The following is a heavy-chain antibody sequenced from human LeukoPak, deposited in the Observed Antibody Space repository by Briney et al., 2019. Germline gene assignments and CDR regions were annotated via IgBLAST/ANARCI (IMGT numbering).Heavy chain of an antibody. CDR1: GGSFSGYY. V-gene: IGHV4-34*01. CDR3: ASLRIYYYYGMDV. D-gene: IGHD2-15*01. Sequence: SETLSLTCAVYGGSFSGYYWSWIRQPPGKGLEWIGEINHSGSTNYNPSLKSRVTISVDTSKNQFPLKLSSVTAADTAVYYCASLRIYYYYGMDVWGQGTTVTVSS. J-gene: IGHJ6*02. CDR2: INHSGST.